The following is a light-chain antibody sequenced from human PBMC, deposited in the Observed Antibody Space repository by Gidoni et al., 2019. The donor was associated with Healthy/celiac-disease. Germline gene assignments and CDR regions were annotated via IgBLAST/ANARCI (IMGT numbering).Light chain of an antibody. CDR3: QQYGSPYT. CDR1: QCVSSSY. J-gene: IGKJ2*01. Sequence: VLTQSPGTLSLSPRERATLSCRASQCVSSSYLAWYQQKPGQAPRLLIYGASSRATGIPDRFSGGGSGTDFTLTISRLEPEDFAVYYCQQYGSPYTFGQGTKLEIK. CDR2: GAS. V-gene: IGKV3-20*01.